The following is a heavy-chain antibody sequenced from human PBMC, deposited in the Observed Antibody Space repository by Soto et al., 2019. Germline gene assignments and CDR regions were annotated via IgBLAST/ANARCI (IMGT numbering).Heavy chain of an antibody. CDR1: GGSISSGGYS. Sequence: SEALSLTCAVSGGSISSGGYSWSWIRQPPGKGLEWIGYIYHSGSTYYNPSLKSRVTISVDRSKNQFSLKLSSVTAADTAVYYCAREYYDSSGSYGMDVWGQGTTVTVSS. CDR2: IYHSGST. CDR3: AREYYDSSGSYGMDV. D-gene: IGHD3-22*01. J-gene: IGHJ6*02. V-gene: IGHV4-30-2*01.